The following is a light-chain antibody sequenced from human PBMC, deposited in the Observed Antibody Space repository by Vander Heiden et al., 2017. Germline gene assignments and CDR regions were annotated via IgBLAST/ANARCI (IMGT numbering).Light chain of an antibody. Sequence: IQFTQSPSSLSASVGDRVTITCRASPGISNYLAWYQQKPGKAPNLLIYGASTLQTGVPSRFSGSGYGTDFTLTISSLQPEDFATYYCQQLDSYPRTFGGGTKVEIK. CDR1: PGISNY. V-gene: IGKV1-9*01. J-gene: IGKJ4*01. CDR2: GAS. CDR3: QQLDSYPRT.